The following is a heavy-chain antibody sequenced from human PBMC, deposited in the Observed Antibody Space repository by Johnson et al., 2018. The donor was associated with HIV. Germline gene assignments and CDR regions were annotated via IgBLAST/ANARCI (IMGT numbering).Heavy chain of an antibody. CDR2: IYSGDTT. D-gene: IGHD5-18*01. V-gene: IGHV3-66*01. Sequence: VQLVESGGGVVLPGGSLKLSCAASGFSFDEYAMSWVRQGPGKGLEWVSVIYSGDTTYYAGSVKGRFTISRDNSKNTLYLQMNSLSVDDTAIYYCARAYTYGAFDIWGQGTMVTVSS. CDR1: GFSFDEYA. J-gene: IGHJ3*02. CDR3: ARAYTYGAFDI.